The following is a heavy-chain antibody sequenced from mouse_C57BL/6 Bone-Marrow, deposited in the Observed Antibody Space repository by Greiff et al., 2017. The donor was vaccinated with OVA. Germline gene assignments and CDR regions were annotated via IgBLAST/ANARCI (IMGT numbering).Heavy chain of an antibody. J-gene: IGHJ2*01. CDR2: IDPENGDT. CDR3: TTYQY. Sequence: EVQLQQSGAELVRPGASVKLSCTASGFNIKDDYMHWVKERPEQGLEWIGWIDPENGDTEYASKFQGKATITADTSSKTVYLHLSSLTSEDTAVYSCTTYQYWGQGTTLTVSS. V-gene: IGHV14-4*01. CDR1: GFNIKDDY.